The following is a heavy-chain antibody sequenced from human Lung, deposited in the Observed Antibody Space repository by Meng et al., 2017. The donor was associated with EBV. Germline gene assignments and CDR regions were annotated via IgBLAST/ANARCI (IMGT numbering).Heavy chain of an antibody. CDR1: GFTFSASA. V-gene: IGHV3-73*02. CDR2: IRSKANNYAT. Sequence: VWLVGSGGGLVRPGWSLNLSCAASGFTFSASAMHWVRQASGKGLEWVGRIRSKANNYATAFGASVEGRFTISRDDSNNTAYLQMNSLKTEDTAVYYCTSRSFWGQGILVTVSS. J-gene: IGHJ4*02. CDR3: TSRSF.